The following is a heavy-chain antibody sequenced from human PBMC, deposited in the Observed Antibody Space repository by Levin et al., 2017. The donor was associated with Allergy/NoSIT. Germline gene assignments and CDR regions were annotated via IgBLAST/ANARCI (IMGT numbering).Heavy chain of an antibody. J-gene: IGHJ4*02. D-gene: IGHD6-6*01. V-gene: IGHV4-31*03. CDR1: GGSISSGGYY. CDR3: AIVHSSSSFFDY. Sequence: SCTVSGGSISSGGYYWSWIRQHPGKGLEWIGYIYYSGITYYNPSLKSRVTISVDTSKNHFSLKLSPVTAADTAVYYCAIVHSSSSFFDYWGQGTLVTVSS. CDR2: IYYSGIT.